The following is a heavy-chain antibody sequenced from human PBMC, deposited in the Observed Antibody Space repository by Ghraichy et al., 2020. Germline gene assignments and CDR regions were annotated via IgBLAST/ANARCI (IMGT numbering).Heavy chain of an antibody. Sequence: SETLSLTCAVYGGSFSDYYWSWIRQSPGKGLEWIGEINHSGNTDYNPSLRSRVTISVDTTKNQFSLKLRSVTAADTAIYYCARSYCSNIGCQRWFDPWGQGTLVTVSS. CDR2: INHSGNT. CDR1: GGSFSDYY. D-gene: IGHD2-2*01. CDR3: ARSYCSNIGCQRWFDP. J-gene: IGHJ5*02. V-gene: IGHV4-34*01.